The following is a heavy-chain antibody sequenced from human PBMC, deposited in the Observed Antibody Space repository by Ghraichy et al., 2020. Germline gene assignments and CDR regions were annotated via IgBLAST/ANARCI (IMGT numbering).Heavy chain of an antibody. J-gene: IGHJ3*02. CDR1: GGSLNGFF. D-gene: IGHD3-3*01. Sequence: SETLSLRCSVYGGSLNGFFWTWIRQRPGKGLEWIGQITPSGSAENTPSLRSRVSMSLDTSKNQFSLTLSAVTAADTAVYYCARGLNCRFGSCNAGTFDIWGQGTVVTVSS. CDR3: ARGLNCRFGSCNAGTFDI. V-gene: IGHV4-34*01. CDR2: ITPSGSA.